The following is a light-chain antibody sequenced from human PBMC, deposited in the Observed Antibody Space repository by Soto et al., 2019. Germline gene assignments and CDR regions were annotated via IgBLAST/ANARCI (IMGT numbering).Light chain of an antibody. CDR3: SSYTSSGTVV. V-gene: IGLV2-14*01. CDR1: GSDVGGYNY. Sequence: QSALTQPASVSGSPGQSITISCTGTGSDVGGYNYVSWYQQYPGRAPKLMIYDVTNRPSGVSNRFSGSKSGNSASLIISGLQAEDEADYYCSSYTSSGTVVFGGGTKLTVL. J-gene: IGLJ2*01. CDR2: DVT.